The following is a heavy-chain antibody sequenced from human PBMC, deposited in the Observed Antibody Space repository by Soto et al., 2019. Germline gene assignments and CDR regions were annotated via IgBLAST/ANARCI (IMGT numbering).Heavy chain of an antibody. J-gene: IGHJ6*03. V-gene: IGHV3-9*01. CDR2: ISWNSGSI. D-gene: IGHD3-16*02. CDR3: AKGAPAHLVELSLYHYYYYMDV. Sequence: EVQLVESGGGLVQPGRSLRLSCAASGFTFDDYAMHWVRQAPGKGLEWVSGISWNSGSIGYADSVKGRFTISRDNAKNSLYLQMNSLRAEDTSLYYCAKGAPAHLVELSLYHYYYYMDVWGKGNTVTVSS. CDR1: GFTFDDYA.